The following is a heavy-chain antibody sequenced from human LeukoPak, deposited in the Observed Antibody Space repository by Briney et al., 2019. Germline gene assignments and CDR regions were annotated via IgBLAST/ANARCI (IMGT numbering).Heavy chain of an antibody. V-gene: IGHV3-9*01. CDR2: ISWNSGSI. Sequence: GGSLRLSCAASGFTFDDYAMHWVRQAPGKGLEWVSGISWNSGSIGYADSVKGRFTISRDNAKNSLYLQMNSLRAEDTDLYYCARRYAPYYYDSSGYYSDAFDIWGQGTMVTVSS. CDR3: ARRYAPYYYDSSGYYSDAFDI. D-gene: IGHD3-22*01. CDR1: GFTFDDYA. J-gene: IGHJ3*02.